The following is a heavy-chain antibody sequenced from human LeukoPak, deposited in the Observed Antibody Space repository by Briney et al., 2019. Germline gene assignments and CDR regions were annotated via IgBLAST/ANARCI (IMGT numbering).Heavy chain of an antibody. D-gene: IGHD2-2*02. Sequence: SETLSLTCAVSGYSISSGYYWGWIRPPPGKGLEWIGSIYHSGSTYYNPSLKSRVTISVDTSKSQFSLKLSSVTAADTAVYYCARALGYCSSTSCYTPIDYWGQGTLVTVSS. CDR1: GYSISSGYY. J-gene: IGHJ4*02. CDR2: IYHSGST. V-gene: IGHV4-38-2*01. CDR3: ARALGYCSSTSCYTPIDY.